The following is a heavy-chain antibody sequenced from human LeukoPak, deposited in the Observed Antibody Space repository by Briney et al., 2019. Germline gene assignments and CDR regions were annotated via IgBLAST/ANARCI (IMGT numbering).Heavy chain of an antibody. J-gene: IGHJ6*02. Sequence: SVKVSCTASGGTFSSYAISWVRQAPGQGLEWMGGINPIFGTANYAQKFQGRVTITADESTSTAYMELSSLRSEDTAVYYCARRYSGYDQPNPYYYGMDVWGQGTTVTVSS. V-gene: IGHV1-69*13. D-gene: IGHD5-12*01. CDR1: GGTFSSYA. CDR2: INPIFGTA. CDR3: ARRYSGYDQPNPYYYGMDV.